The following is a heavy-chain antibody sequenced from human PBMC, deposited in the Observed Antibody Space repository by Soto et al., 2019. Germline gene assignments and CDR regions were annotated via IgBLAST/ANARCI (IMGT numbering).Heavy chain of an antibody. V-gene: IGHV4-4*02. CDR3: ARVPKAYFWSGGSCYWYYYYGMDV. Sequence: SETLSLTCAVSGGSISSSNWWSWVRQRPGKGLEWIGEIYHSGSTNYNPSLKSRVTISVDKSKNQFSLKLSSVTAADTAVYYCARVPKAYFWSGGSCYWYYYYGMDVWGQGTTVTVSS. D-gene: IGHD2-15*01. CDR2: IYHSGST. CDR1: GGSISSSNW. J-gene: IGHJ6*02.